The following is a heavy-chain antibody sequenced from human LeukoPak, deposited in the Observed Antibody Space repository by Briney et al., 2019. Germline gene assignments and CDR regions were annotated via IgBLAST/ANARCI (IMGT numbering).Heavy chain of an antibody. D-gene: IGHD6-19*01. V-gene: IGHV3-30-3*01. CDR3: VRGIGLSSGWYEFDY. CDR2: ISFDVSNK. J-gene: IGHJ4*02. CDR1: GFTFSSYA. Sequence: GGSLTLSCAASGFTFSSYALHWVRQAPGKGLEWVSLISFDVSNKYYADSLKGRFTISRDNSKNTLHLQMNNLRPEDTALYYCVRGIGLSSGWYEFDYWGQGTLVTVSS.